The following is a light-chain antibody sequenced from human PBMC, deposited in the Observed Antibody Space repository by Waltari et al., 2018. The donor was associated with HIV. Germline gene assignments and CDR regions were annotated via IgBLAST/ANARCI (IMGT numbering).Light chain of an antibody. CDR1: SSNIGNNY. Sequence: QSVLTQPPSVSAAPGQKVPISCSGSSSNIGNNYVSWYQQLPGTAPKLLIYDKNKRPSGIPDRFSGSKSGTSATLGITGLQTGDEADYYCGTWDSSLSADWVFGGGTKLTVL. V-gene: IGLV1-51*01. CDR2: DKN. CDR3: GTWDSSLSADWV. J-gene: IGLJ3*02.